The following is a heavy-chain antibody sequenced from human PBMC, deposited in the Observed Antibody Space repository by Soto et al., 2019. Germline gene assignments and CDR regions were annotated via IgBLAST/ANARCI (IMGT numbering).Heavy chain of an antibody. CDR2: IWYDGSNK. CDR3: ATTSYYDFWSGYSSFDY. Sequence: GGFLRLSCAASGFTFSSYGMHWVRQAPGKGLEWVAVIWYDGSNKYYADSVKGRFTISRDNSKNTLYLQMNSLRAEDTAVYYCATTSYYDFWSGYSSFDYWGQGTLVTVSS. CDR1: GFTFSSYG. D-gene: IGHD3-3*01. V-gene: IGHV3-33*01. J-gene: IGHJ4*02.